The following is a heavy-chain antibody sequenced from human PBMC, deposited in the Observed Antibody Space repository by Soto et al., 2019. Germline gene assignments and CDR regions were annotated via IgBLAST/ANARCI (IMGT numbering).Heavy chain of an antibody. Sequence: QVQLQESGPGLVKPSQTLSLTCTVSGGSISSGGYYWSWIRQHPGKGLEWMGYIYYSGSTYYNPSSQRRITLSVDTSKHQFSRKLSFVTAADTAVYYCARSSTVVTAPWRQGTLVTVSS. CDR1: GGSISSGGYY. V-gene: IGHV4-31*03. D-gene: IGHD2-21*02. CDR3: ARSSTVVTAP. CDR2: IYYSGST. J-gene: IGHJ5*02.